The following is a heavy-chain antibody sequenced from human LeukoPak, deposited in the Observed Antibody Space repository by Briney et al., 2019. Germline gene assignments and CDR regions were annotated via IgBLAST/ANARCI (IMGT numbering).Heavy chain of an antibody. J-gene: IGHJ6*03. V-gene: IGHV1-8*01. Sequence: ASVKVSCKASGYTFTSYDINWVRQATGQGLEWMGWMNPNSGNTGYAQKFQGRVTMTRNTSISTAYMELSSLRSEDTAVYYCASPDVARDYDFWSGFYYYYYMDVWGKGTTVTVSS. CDR1: GYTFTSYD. CDR3: ASPDVARDYDFWSGFYYYYYMDV. D-gene: IGHD3-3*01. CDR2: MNPNSGNT.